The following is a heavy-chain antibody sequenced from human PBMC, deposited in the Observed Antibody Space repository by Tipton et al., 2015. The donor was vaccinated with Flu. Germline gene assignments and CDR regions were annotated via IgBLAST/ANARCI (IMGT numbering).Heavy chain of an antibody. CDR3: AGPGVGVEADFWSGVLRHYYYGMDV. J-gene: IGHJ6*02. CDR1: GYTFTSYG. Sequence: QLVQSGAEVKKPGASVKVSCKASGYTFTSYGISWVRQAPGQGLEWMGWISAYNGNTNYAQKLQGRVTMTTDTSTSTAYMELRSLRSADTAVYCCAGPGVGVEADFWSGVLRHYYYGMDVWGQGTTVTVSS. V-gene: IGHV1-18*01. D-gene: IGHD3-3*01. CDR2: ISAYNGNT.